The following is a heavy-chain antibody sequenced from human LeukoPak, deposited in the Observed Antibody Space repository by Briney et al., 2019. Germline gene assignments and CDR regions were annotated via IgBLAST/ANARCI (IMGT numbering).Heavy chain of an antibody. CDR1: GDSVSNNSAA. D-gene: IGHD3-10*01. V-gene: IGHV6-1*01. Sequence: SQTLSLTCAISGDSVSNNSAAWNWIRQSPSRGLEWLGRTYYRSKWYHDYALSVKSRITINPDTSKNQFSLQLNSVTPEDTAVYYCARDRRITMLRVVDSGMDVWGQGTMVTVSS. J-gene: IGHJ6*02. CDR3: ARDRRITMLRVVDSGMDV. CDR2: TYYRSKWYH.